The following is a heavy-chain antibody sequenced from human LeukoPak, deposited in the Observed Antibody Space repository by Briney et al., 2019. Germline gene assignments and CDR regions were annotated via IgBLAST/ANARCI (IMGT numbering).Heavy chain of an antibody. CDR2: INPKSGAT. Sequence: ASVKVSCKASEYTFSDYLMHWVRQAPGQRLEWMGWINPKSGATSSAQKFQGRVTMTRVTSISTAYMDLTTLTSDDTAVYFCARDRQGDGFAYCDFWCRGTLASVSS. CDR3: ARDRQGDGFAYCDF. V-gene: IGHV1-2*02. D-gene: IGHD5-24*01. CDR1: EYTFSDYL. J-gene: IGHJ4*02.